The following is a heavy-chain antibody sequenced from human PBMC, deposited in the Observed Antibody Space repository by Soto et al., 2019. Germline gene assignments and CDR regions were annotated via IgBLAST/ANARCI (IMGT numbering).Heavy chain of an antibody. V-gene: IGHV3-48*02. J-gene: IGHJ4*02. CDR2: ISSNGDIT. Sequence: LVESGGGLVHPGESLRLSCEGSGFRFSYHSMNWVRQAPGKGLQWISYISSNGDITYYADSVKGRFTVSRDNANNALLLQMNSLRDDDTATYYCARLPKGSLVTAWGQGARVTVSS. CDR3: ARLPKGSLVTA. CDR1: GFRFSYHS. D-gene: IGHD2-21*02.